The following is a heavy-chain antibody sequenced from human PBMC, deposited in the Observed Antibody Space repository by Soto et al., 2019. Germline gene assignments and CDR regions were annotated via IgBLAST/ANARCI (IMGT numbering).Heavy chain of an antibody. J-gene: IGHJ4*02. CDR3: ARGGDRYGNYEFDY. Sequence: EVQLVESGGGLVQPGGSLRLSCAASGFTFSSYDMHWVRQATGKGLEWVSAIGTAGDTYYPGSVKGRFTISRENAKNSLYLQMNSLRAEDTAVYYCARGGDRYGNYEFDYLVQGTLVTVSS. CDR1: GFTFSSYD. D-gene: IGHD4-17*01. CDR2: IGTAGDT. V-gene: IGHV3-13*01.